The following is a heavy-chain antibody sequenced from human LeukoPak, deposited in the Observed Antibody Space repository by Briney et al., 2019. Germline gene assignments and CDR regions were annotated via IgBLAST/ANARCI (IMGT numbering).Heavy chain of an antibody. J-gene: IGHJ6*02. D-gene: IGHD1-26*01. CDR1: GFTFSSYA. Sequence: PGGSLRLSCAASGFTFSSYAMHWVRQAPGKGLEWVAVISYDGSNKYYADSVKGRFTISRDNSKNTLYLQMNSLRAEDTAVYYCARHGNDYGMDVWGQGTTVTVSS. CDR2: ISYDGSNK. CDR3: ARHGNDYGMDV. V-gene: IGHV3-30*04.